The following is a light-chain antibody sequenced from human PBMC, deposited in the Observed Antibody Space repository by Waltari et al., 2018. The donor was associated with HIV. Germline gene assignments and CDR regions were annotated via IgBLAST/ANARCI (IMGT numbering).Light chain of an antibody. CDR3: SSYTTQSTLD. V-gene: IGLV2-14*01. J-gene: IGLJ2*01. Sequence: QSALTQPASVSGSPGQSITIPCTGTSSDIGAYNYVSWYQQHPGKAPKLMIYEVSNRPSGVSNRFSGSKSGNTASLTISGLQAEDEADYYCSSYTTQSTLDFGGGTKLTVL. CDR1: SSDIGAYNY. CDR2: EVS.